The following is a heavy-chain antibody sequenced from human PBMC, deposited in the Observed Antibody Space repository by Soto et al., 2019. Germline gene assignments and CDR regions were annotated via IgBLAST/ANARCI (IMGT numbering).Heavy chain of an antibody. CDR1: GGTFSSYA. CDR2: IIPIFGTA. V-gene: IGHV1-69*01. D-gene: IGHD2-15*01. CDR3: ARSQGGSSSLDIYYYYYYGMDV. J-gene: IGHJ6*02. Sequence: QVQLVQSGAEVKKPGSSVKVSCKAPGGTFSSYAISWVRQAPGQGLEWMGGIIPIFGTAKYAQKCQGRVTITADESTSTGYMERSGLRSEDTPVYYCARSQGGSSSLDIYYYYYYGMDVWGQGPTVTVSS.